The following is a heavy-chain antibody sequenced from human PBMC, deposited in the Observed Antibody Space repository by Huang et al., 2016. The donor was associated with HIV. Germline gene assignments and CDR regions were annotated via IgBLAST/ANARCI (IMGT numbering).Heavy chain of an antibody. CDR2: ISGHSGNT. J-gene: IGHJ3*01. D-gene: IGHD3-22*01. Sequence: QVQLVQSGAEVKKPGASVKVSCKASGYTFTNHGISWVRQAPGQGLEWMGWISGHSGNTKYAQKLQGRVTMTTDTSRTMTTVYMELRSLRSDDTAVYYCARDSGYYYGDAFDFWGQGTMVTVSS. CDR1: GYTFTNHG. CDR3: ARDSGYYYGDAFDF. V-gene: IGHV1-18*04.